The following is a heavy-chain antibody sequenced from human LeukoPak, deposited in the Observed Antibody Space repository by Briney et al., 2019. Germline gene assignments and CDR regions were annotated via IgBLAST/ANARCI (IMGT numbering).Heavy chain of an antibody. CDR1: GGSISSGGYY. CDR3: ARDSYSYGSRSLDY. CDR2: IYYSGST. D-gene: IGHD5-18*01. Sequence: PSETLSLTCTVSGGSISSGGYYWSWIRQHPGKGLEWIGYIYYSGSTYYNPSLESRVTISVDTSKNQFSLKPSSVTAADTAVYYCARDSYSYGSRSLDYWGQGTLVTVSS. J-gene: IGHJ4*02. V-gene: IGHV4-31*03.